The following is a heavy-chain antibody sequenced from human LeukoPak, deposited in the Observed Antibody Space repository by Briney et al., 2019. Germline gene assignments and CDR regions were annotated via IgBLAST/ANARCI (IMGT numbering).Heavy chain of an antibody. Sequence: SETLSLTCTVSGGSISSSSYYWGWIRQPPGNGLEWIGSIYYSGSTYYNPSLKSRVTISVDTSKNQFSLKLSSVTGADTAVYYCARSGAGRHCSSTSCYYYYMDVWGKGTTVTISS. J-gene: IGHJ6*03. CDR1: GGSISSSSYY. CDR3: ARSGAGRHCSSTSCYYYYMDV. V-gene: IGHV4-39*01. CDR2: IYYSGST. D-gene: IGHD2-2*01.